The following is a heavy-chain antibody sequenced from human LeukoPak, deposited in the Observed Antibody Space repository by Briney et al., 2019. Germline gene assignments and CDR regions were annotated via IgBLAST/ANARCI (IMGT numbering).Heavy chain of an antibody. Sequence: PSETLSLTCTVSGGSISSYYWSWIRQPPGKGLEWIGYIYYSGSTNHNPSLKSRVTISVDTSKNQFSLKLSSVTAADTAVYYCARTYYYGSGRIDNWFDPWGQGTLVTVSS. CDR2: IYYSGST. D-gene: IGHD3-10*01. CDR3: ARTYYYGSGRIDNWFDP. J-gene: IGHJ5*02. CDR1: GGSISSYY. V-gene: IGHV4-59*01.